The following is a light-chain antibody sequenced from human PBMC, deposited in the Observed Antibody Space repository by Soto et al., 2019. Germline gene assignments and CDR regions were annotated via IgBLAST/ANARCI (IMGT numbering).Light chain of an antibody. CDR1: SSDVGAYNY. V-gene: IGLV2-11*01. J-gene: IGLJ3*02. Sequence: QSALTQPRSVSGSPGQSVTISCTGTSSDVGAYNYVSWYQQHPVKAPRLMIYDVNKRPSGVPDRFSGSKSGNTASLTISGLQAEDEADYYCCSYAGTSTWVFGGGPKLTVL. CDR3: CSYAGTSTWV. CDR2: DVN.